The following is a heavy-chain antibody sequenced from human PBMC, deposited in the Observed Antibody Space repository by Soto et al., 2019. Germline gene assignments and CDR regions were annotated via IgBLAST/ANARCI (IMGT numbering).Heavy chain of an antibody. Sequence: PSETLSLTCAVYGGSFSGYYWRWSRQPPGEGLEWIGEINHSGSTNYNPSLKSRVTISVDRSKNQFSVKLSSVAAADTAVYYCARGRKGVVATIHFDYWGQGTLV. CDR1: GGSFSGYY. V-gene: IGHV4-34*01. J-gene: IGHJ4*02. CDR2: INHSGST. D-gene: IGHD5-12*01. CDR3: ARGRKGVVATIHFDY.